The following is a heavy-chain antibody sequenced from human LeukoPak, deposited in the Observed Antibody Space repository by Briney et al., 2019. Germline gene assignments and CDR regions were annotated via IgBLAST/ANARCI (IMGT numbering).Heavy chain of an antibody. CDR2: ISSSSSYI. V-gene: IGHV3-21*01. D-gene: IGHD5-12*01. CDR1: GFTFSSYS. J-gene: IGHJ4*02. Sequence: PGGSLRLSCAASGFTFSSYSMNWVRQAPGKGLEWVSSISSSSSYIYYADSVKGRFTISRDNAKNSLYLQMNSLRAEDTAVYYCARDVMVHIVATIEGPFDYWGQGTLVTVSS. CDR3: ARDVMVHIVATIEGPFDY.